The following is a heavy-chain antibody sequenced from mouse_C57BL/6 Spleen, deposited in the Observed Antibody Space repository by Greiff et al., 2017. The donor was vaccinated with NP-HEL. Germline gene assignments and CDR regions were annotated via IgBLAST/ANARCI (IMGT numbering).Heavy chain of an antibody. CDR3: ARHYYGSSMDY. CDR2: INPNNGGT. V-gene: IGHV1-22*01. Sequence: EVQLVESGPELVKPGASVKMSCKASGYTFTDYNMHWVKQSHGKSLEWIGYINPNNGGTSYNQKFKGKATLTVNKSSSTAYMELRSLTSEDSAVYYCARHYYGSSMDYWGQGTSVTVSS. D-gene: IGHD1-1*01. J-gene: IGHJ4*01. CDR1: GYTFTDYN.